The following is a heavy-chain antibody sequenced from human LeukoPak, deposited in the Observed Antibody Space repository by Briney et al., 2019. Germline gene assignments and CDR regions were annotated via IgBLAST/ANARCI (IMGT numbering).Heavy chain of an antibody. V-gene: IGHV7-4-1*02. CDR2: INTNTGNP. Sequence: ASVKVSCKASGYTFTTYAMNWVRQAPGQGLEWMGWINTNTGNPTYAQGFTGRFVFSLDTSVSTTYLQISSLKTEDTAVYCCAREVVISAFDYWGQGTLVTVSS. J-gene: IGHJ4*02. D-gene: IGHD3-22*01. CDR3: AREVVISAFDY. CDR1: GYTFTTYA.